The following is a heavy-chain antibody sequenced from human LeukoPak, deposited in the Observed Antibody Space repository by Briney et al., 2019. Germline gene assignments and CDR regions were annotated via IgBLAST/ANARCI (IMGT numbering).Heavy chain of an antibody. CDR1: GGSISSYY. V-gene: IGHV4-59*08. CDR2: IYYSGST. Sequence: SETLSLTCTVSGGSISSYYWSWIRQPPGKGLEWIGYIYYSGSTNYNPSLKSRVTISVDTSKNQFSLKLSSVTAADTAVYYCARHNADYGDYVFSYYGMDVWGQGTTVTVSS. CDR3: ARHNADYGDYVFSYYGMDV. J-gene: IGHJ6*02. D-gene: IGHD4-17*01.